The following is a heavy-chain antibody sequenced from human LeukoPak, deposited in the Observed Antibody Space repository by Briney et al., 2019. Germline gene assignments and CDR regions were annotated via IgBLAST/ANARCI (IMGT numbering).Heavy chain of an antibody. CDR2: ISGSGGST. CDR1: GFTFSSYS. D-gene: IGHD3-3*01. V-gene: IGHV3-23*01. CDR3: AKGGDFWSGYTQWDY. Sequence: GGSLRLSCAASGFTFSSYSMNWVRQAPGKGLEWVSAISGSGGSTYYADSVKGRFTISRDNSKNTLYLQMNSLRAEDTAIYYCAKGGDFWSGYTQWDYWGQGTLVTVSS. J-gene: IGHJ4*02.